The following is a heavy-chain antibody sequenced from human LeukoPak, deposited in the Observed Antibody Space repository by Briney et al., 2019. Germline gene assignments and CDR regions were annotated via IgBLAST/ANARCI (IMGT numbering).Heavy chain of an antibody. CDR2: INHSGST. D-gene: IGHD2-2*01. CDR1: GRSFSGYY. Sequence: SETLSLTCAVYGRSFSGYYWSWIRQPPGKGLEWIGEINHSGSTNYNPSLKSRVTISVDTSKNQFSLKLSSVTAADTAVYYCARPPYYCSSTSCYMDVWGKGTTVTVSS. V-gene: IGHV4-34*01. CDR3: ARPPYYCSSTSCYMDV. J-gene: IGHJ6*03.